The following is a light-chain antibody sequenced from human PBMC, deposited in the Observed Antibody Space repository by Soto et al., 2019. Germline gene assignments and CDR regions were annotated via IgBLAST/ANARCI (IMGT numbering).Light chain of an antibody. CDR2: GNS. Sequence: QSVLTQPPSVSGAPGQRVTISCTGSSSNIGAGYDVHWYQQLPGTAPKFLIYGNSNRPSGVPDRFSGSKSGTSASLAITGLQAEDEADYFCCSYAGSYTHVFATGTKAIVL. J-gene: IGLJ1*01. V-gene: IGLV1-40*01. CDR1: SSNIGAGYD. CDR3: CSYAGSYTHV.